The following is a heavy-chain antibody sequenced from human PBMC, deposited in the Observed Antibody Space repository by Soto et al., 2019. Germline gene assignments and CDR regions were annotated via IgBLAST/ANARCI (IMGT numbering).Heavy chain of an antibody. CDR2: IRGSGDT. CDR1: GFSFRTFD. J-gene: IGHJ4*02. Sequence: EVQLLESGGGLVQPGGSLRLSCAASGFSFRTFDMSWVRQAPGEGLEWVSVIRGSGDTFYADSVKGRFIISKDNSKDTLYLQMSSLRSEDTAVYYCAKGAWFDYWGQGTLLTVAS. CDR3: AKGAWFDY. V-gene: IGHV3-23*01.